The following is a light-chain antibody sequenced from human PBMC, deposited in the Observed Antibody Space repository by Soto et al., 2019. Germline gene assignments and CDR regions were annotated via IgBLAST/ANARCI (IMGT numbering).Light chain of an antibody. Sequence: DLQLTQSPSSLSASVGDRVTITCRTSQSITNYLNWYQQKPGEAPKVLIYAASTLQSGVPSRFSGSGSGTDFTLTISSLHPEDFATYYCQQSDRTPYTFGQGTKLEIK. CDR3: QQSDRTPYT. V-gene: IGKV1-39*01. CDR1: QSITNY. J-gene: IGKJ2*01. CDR2: AAS.